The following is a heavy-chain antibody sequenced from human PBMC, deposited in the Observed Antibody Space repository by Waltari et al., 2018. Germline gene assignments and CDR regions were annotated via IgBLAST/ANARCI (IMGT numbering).Heavy chain of an antibody. CDR3: ARESVVVSFRAFAI. CDR2: IHYSGST. V-gene: IGHV4-39*07. CDR1: GCSIRSISCD. D-gene: IGHD2-15*01. J-gene: IGHJ3*02. Sequence: QLQVPESGPRAVKPSENPSLTCPVSGCSIRSISCDWEWSPQPEGKGLEGIGSIHYSGSTNYNPSLKSRVTISVDTSKNQFSLKLSSVTAADTAVYYCARESVVVSFRAFAIWGQGTLVTVSS.